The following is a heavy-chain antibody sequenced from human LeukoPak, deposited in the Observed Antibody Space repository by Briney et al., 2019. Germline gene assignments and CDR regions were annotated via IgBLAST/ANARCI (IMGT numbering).Heavy chain of an antibody. CDR2: IYYSGST. Sequence: SETLSLTCTVAGGSISSYYWSWIRQPPGNGLEWIGYIYYSGSTNYNPSLKSRVTISVDTSKNQFSLKLSSVTAADTAVYYCARGSYGAWDYGYYFDYWGQGTLVTVSS. D-gene: IGHD4-17*01. V-gene: IGHV4-59*01. CDR3: ARGSYGAWDYGYYFDY. CDR1: GGSISSYY. J-gene: IGHJ4*02.